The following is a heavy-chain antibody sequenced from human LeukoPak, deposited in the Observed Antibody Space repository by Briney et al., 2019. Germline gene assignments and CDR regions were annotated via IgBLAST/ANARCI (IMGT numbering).Heavy chain of an antibody. V-gene: IGHV3-23*01. D-gene: IGHD2-15*01. CDR2: ISGSGGST. CDR3: AKGQVVVAAALVHFDD. J-gene: IGHJ4*02. Sequence: GGSLRLSCAASGFTFSDYAMSWVRQAPGKGLEWVSSISGSGGSTYSADSVKGRFAISRDNSKNTLYLQMNSLRGEDTAVYYCAKGQVVVAAALVHFDDWGQGTLVTVSS. CDR1: GFTFSDYA.